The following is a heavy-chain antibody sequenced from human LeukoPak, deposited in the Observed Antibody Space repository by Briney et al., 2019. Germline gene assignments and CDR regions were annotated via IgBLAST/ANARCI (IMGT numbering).Heavy chain of an antibody. CDR1: GLTFSSYG. J-gene: IGHJ4*02. D-gene: IGHD2-15*01. CDR3: AKDRAEGYCSGGSCYFDY. Sequence: GGSLRLSCAASGLTFSSYGMQWVRPAPGKGLEWVAFIRYDGSNKYYADSVTGRFTISRDNSKNTLYLQMNSLRAEDTAVYYCAKDRAEGYCSGGSCYFDYWGQGTLVTVSS. V-gene: IGHV3-30*02. CDR2: IRYDGSNK.